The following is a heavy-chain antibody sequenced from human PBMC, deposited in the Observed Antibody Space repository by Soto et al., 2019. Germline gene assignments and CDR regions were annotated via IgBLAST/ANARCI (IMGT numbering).Heavy chain of an antibody. CDR1: GGTFSSYA. Sequence: QVQLVQSGAEVKKPGSSVKVSCKASGGTFSSYAISWVRQAPGQGLEWMGGIIPIFGTADYAQKFQGRVTINADESTSKAYMELSSLRSEDTAVYYCVRDPAGGSGSYDHFWGQGTLVTVSS. CDR2: IIPIFGTA. V-gene: IGHV1-69*01. D-gene: IGHD3-10*01. CDR3: VRDPAGGSGSYDHF. J-gene: IGHJ4*02.